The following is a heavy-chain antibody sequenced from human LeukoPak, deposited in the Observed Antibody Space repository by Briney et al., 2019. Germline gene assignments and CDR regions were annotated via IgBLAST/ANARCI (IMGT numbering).Heavy chain of an antibody. CDR1: GGSISTYY. CDR3: ARDLYSSGCFDY. J-gene: IGHJ4*02. CDR2: IYYSGST. D-gene: IGHD6-19*01. Sequence: SETLSLTCTVSGGSISTYYWSWIRQPPGKGLEWIGYIYYSGSTNYNPSLKSRVTISVDTSKNQFSLKLSSVTAADTAVYYCARDLYSSGCFDYWGQGTLVTVSS. V-gene: IGHV4-59*01.